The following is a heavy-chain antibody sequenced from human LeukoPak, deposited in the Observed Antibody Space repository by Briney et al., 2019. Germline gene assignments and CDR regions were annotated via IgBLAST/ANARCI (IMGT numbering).Heavy chain of an antibody. J-gene: IGHJ3*02. V-gene: IGHV3-33*01. Sequence: PGGSLRLSCAASGFTFRSHGMHWVRQAPGKGLDWVAVIWYDGSNKYYADSVRGRFTISRDNSKNMLYLDMNNLRAEDTAVYKCVRWGEDKVLDIWGQGTMVTASS. D-gene: IGHD3-16*01. CDR2: IWYDGSNK. CDR3: VRWGEDKVLDI. CDR1: GFTFRSHG.